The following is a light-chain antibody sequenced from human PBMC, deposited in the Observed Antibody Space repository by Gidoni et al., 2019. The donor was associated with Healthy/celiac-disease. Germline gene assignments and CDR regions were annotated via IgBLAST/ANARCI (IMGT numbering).Light chain of an antibody. Sequence: QSALTQPRSVSGSPGQSVTISCTGTSSDVGGYNYVSWYHQHPGKAPKLMIYDVSKRPSGVPDRFSGSKSGNTASLTISGLQAEDEADYYCCSYAGSYGYVFGTGTKVTVL. CDR1: SSDVGGYNY. CDR2: DVS. J-gene: IGLJ1*01. V-gene: IGLV2-11*01. CDR3: CSYAGSYGYV.